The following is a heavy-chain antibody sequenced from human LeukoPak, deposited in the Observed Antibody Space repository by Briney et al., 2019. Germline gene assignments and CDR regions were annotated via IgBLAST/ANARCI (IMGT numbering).Heavy chain of an antibody. J-gene: IGHJ6*02. Sequence: GGSLRLSCAASGFTFSNAWMNWVRQAPGKGLEWVGRIKSKTDGGTTDYAAPVKGRFTISRDDSKDTLYLQMNSLKTEDTAVYYCRLEYYYYGMDVWGQGTTVTVS. CDR1: GFTFSNAW. CDR3: RLEYYYYGMDV. CDR2: IKSKTDGGTT. V-gene: IGHV3-15*07. D-gene: IGHD6-6*01.